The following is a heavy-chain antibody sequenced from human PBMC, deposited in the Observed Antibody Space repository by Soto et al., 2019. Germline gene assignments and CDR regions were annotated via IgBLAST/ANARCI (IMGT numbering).Heavy chain of an antibody. CDR3: AEASRITMVRGHWFDP. V-gene: IGHV3-23*01. J-gene: IGHJ5*02. D-gene: IGHD3-10*01. CDR1: GFTFSSYA. CDR2: ISGSGGST. Sequence: EVQLLESGGGLVQPGGSLRLSCAASGFTFSSYAMSWVRQAPGKGLEWVSAISGSGGSTYYADSVKGRFTISRDNSKNPLYLQMNSLRAEDTAVYYCAEASRITMVRGHWFDPWGQGTLVTVSS.